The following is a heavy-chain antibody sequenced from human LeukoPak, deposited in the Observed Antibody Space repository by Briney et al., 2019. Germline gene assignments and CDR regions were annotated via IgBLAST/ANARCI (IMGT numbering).Heavy chain of an antibody. CDR1: GGSFSGYY. CDR2: TNHSGST. D-gene: IGHD2-21*01. J-gene: IGHJ5*02. Sequence: PSETLSLTCAVYGGSFSGYYWSWIRQPPGKGLEWIGETNHSGSTNYNPSLKSRVTISVDTSKNQFSLKLSSVTAADTAVYYCARGGVIDPWGQGTLVTVSS. CDR3: ARGGVIDP. V-gene: IGHV4-34*01.